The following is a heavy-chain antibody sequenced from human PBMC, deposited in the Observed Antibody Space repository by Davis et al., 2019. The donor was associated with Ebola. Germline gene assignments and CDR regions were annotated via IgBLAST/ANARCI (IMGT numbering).Heavy chain of an antibody. V-gene: IGHV3-9*01. CDR3: ARDLGMGGPLYDAFDI. D-gene: IGHD7-27*01. Sequence: SLKISCVASGFSFDDYAMHWVRQTPGKGLEWVSGISWDSGSIGYADSVRGRFTISRDNAKNTLYLQMNSLRAEDTAVYYCARDLGMGGPLYDAFDIWGQGTMVTVSS. CDR1: GFSFDDYA. J-gene: IGHJ3*02. CDR2: ISWDSGSI.